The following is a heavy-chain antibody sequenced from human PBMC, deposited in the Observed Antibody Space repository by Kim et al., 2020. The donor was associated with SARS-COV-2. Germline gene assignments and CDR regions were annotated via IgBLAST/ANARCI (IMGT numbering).Heavy chain of an antibody. Sequence: GDYVKGRFTISRDNGKKSVFLEMNSLRAEDTAVYYCVRLRGSRYYYYGLDVWGQGTTVTVSS. J-gene: IGHJ6*02. CDR3: VRLRGSRYYYYGLDV. D-gene: IGHD3-10*01. V-gene: IGHV3-7*01.